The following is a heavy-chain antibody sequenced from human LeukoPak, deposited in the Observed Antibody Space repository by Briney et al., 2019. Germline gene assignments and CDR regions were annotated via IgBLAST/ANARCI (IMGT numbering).Heavy chain of an antibody. D-gene: IGHD6-19*01. J-gene: IGHJ4*02. V-gene: IGHV3-30-3*01. CDR3: ARERQWLHGAELDY. CDR1: GFTFSSYA. Sequence: PGGSLRLSCAASGFTFSSYAMHWVRQAPGKGLEWVAVVSYDGSNKYYADSVKGRFTISRDNSKNTLYLQMNSLRAEDTAVYYCARERQWLHGAELDYWGQGTLVTVSS. CDR2: VSYDGSNK.